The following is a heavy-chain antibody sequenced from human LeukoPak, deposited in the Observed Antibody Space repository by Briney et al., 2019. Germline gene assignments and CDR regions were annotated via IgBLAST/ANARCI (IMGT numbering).Heavy chain of an antibody. CDR3: AREWFGELPFDY. Sequence: SVKVSCKASVGTFSSYAISWVRQAPGQGLEWMGRIIPIFGIANYAQKFQGRVTITADKSTSTAYMELSSLRSEDTAVYYCAREWFGELPFDYWGQGTLVTVSS. D-gene: IGHD3-10*01. V-gene: IGHV1-69*04. CDR1: VGTFSSYA. J-gene: IGHJ4*02. CDR2: IIPIFGIA.